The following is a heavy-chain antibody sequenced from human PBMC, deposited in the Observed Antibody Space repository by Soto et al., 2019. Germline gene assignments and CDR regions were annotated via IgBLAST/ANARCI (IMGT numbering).Heavy chain of an antibody. CDR2: IYYSGST. CDR3: TRGPSGDKVDY. CDR1: GGSISSSSYY. J-gene: IGHJ4*02. Sequence: SETLSLTCTVSGGSISSSSYYWGWIRQPPGKGLEWIGSIYYSGSTYSNPSLKSRVAISLDTSKNQFSLKLNSVIAADTAVYYCTRGPSGDKVDYWGQGTLVTVSS. D-gene: IGHD7-27*01. V-gene: IGHV4-39*07.